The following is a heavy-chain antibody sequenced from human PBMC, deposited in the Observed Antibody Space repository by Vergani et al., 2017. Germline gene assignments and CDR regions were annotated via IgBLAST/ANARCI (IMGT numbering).Heavy chain of an antibody. CDR2: IIPILGIA. Sequence: QVQLVQSGAEVKKPGSSVKVSCKASGGTFSSYTISWVRQAPGQGLEWMGRIIPILGIANYAQKFQGRVTITADKSTSTAYMELSSLRSEDTAVYYCATPQTVNTGGMEVWGQGTTVIVSS. D-gene: IGHD4-17*01. CDR3: ATPQTVNTGGMEV. V-gene: IGHV1-69*02. J-gene: IGHJ6*02. CDR1: GGTFSSYT.